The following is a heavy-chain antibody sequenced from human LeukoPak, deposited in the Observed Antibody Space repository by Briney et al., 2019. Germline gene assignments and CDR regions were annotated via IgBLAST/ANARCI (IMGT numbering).Heavy chain of an antibody. Sequence: GGSLRLSCVASGFRFTTYWMSLVRQAPGKGLEWVAHIKQDGSEKFSADSVKCRFTITRDNAENSLYLQMNSLRAEDTAMYYCARVSKLDYDDQIGSYRHFDLWGRGTLVTVSS. J-gene: IGHJ2*01. CDR3: ARVSKLDYDDQIGSYRHFDL. CDR1: GFRFTTYW. V-gene: IGHV3-7*01. CDR2: IKQDGSEK. D-gene: IGHD4-17*01.